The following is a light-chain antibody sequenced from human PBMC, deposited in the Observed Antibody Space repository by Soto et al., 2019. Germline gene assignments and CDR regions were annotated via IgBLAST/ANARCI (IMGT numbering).Light chain of an antibody. J-gene: IGKJ1*01. CDR1: QDIGTY. CDR2: AAT. V-gene: IGKV1-8*01. CDR3: PQPNNHPQP. Sequence: IRVTQSPSSVSAYTGDRVSIACRATQDIGTYLAWYQQIPGKAPKRLIYAATNLQSGVPSRFSGSGSGTEFTLTISSLQPEDFAPYFSPQPNNHPQPFGQVTK.